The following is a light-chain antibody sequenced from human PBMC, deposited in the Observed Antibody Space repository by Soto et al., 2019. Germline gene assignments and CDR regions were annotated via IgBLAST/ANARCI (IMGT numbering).Light chain of an antibody. J-gene: IGLJ2*01. CDR3: SSYSTSTTLV. CDR2: KVN. CDR1: SSDIGAYNF. Sequence: QSVLTQPASVSGSPGQSITISCTGTSSDIGAYNFVSWYQQYPGKAPKLMIFKVNNRPSGVSNRFSGSKSGNTASLTISGLQTDDEADYSCSSYSTSTTLVFGGGTKLTVL. V-gene: IGLV2-14*01.